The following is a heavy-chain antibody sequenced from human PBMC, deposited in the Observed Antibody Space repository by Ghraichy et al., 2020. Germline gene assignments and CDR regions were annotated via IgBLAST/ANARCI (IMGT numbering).Heavy chain of an antibody. CDR1: AGSVSGYW. V-gene: IGHV4-34*01. CDR3: ARHIMGNRAFDI. D-gene: IGHD5-12*01. CDR2: IYHSGST. Sequence: SETLSLTCAVYAGSVSGYWWSWIRQPPGKGLEWIGEIYHSGSTNFNLSLKSRVTISIDTSKNQFSLKLSSLTAADTAVYYCARHIMGNRAFDIWGQGTMVTVSS. J-gene: IGHJ3*02.